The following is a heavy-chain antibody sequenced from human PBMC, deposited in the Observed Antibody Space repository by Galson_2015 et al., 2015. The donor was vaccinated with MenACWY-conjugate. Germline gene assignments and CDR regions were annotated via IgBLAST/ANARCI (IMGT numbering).Heavy chain of an antibody. CDR1: GFTFSSYG. D-gene: IGHD3-22*01. Sequence: SLRLSCAASGFTFSSYGMHWVRQAPGKGLEWVAVISYDGSNKYYADSVKGRFTISRDNSKNTLYLQMSSLRAEDTAVYYCAKEKGYYYDRSGYLDYWGQGTLVTVSS. J-gene: IGHJ4*02. V-gene: IGHV3-30*18. CDR3: AKEKGYYYDRSGYLDY. CDR2: ISYDGSNK.